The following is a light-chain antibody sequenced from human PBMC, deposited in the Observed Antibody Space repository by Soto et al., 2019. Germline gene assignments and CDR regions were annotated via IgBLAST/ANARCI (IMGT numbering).Light chain of an antibody. CDR1: SSDLAIYNY. CDR3: SSYTDSRNYV. V-gene: IGLV2-14*01. Sequence: QSALTQPASVSGSPGQSITISCTGTSSDLAIYNYVSWYQQQPGKAPKLMIYQVTNRPSGVSNRFSGSRSGNTASLTISGLQAEDEAEYYCSSYTDSRNYVFGTGTKLTVL. J-gene: IGLJ1*01. CDR2: QVT.